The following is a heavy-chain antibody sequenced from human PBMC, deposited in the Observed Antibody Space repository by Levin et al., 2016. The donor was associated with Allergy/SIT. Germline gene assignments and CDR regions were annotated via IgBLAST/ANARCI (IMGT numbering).Heavy chain of an antibody. CDR1: GGSFSGYY. Sequence: SETLSLTCAVYGGSFSGYYWSWIRQPPGKGLEWIGEINHSGSTNYNPSLKSRVTISVDTSKNQFSLKLSSVTAADTAVYYCARAVGLIFSSWGQGTLVTVSS. CDR3: ARAVGLIFSS. J-gene: IGHJ4*02. CDR2: INHSGST. D-gene: IGHD3-3*01. V-gene: IGHV4-34*01.